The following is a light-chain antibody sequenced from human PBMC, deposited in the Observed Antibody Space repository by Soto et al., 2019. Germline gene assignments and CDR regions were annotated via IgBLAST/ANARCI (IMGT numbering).Light chain of an antibody. CDR3: MQRLQTPLT. CDR1: QSLLHTNGNTY. CDR2: LAS. Sequence: DIVMTQSPLSLPVTPGEPASISCRSSQSLLHTNGNTYLDSYVQKPGQSPLLLIYLASYRASGVPDRFSGSGSGTDFTLKISRVEAEDVGVYYCMQRLQTPLTFGGGTKVEIK. V-gene: IGKV2-28*01. J-gene: IGKJ4*01.